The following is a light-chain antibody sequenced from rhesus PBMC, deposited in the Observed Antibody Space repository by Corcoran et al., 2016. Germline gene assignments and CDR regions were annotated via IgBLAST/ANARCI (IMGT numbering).Light chain of an antibody. J-gene: IGKJ4*01. V-gene: IGKV1-32*03. CDR2: YAN. CDR3: QQGYSTPLT. CDR1: QGISSY. Sequence: DIQMSQSPSSLSASVGDRVTITCRASQGISSYLNWYQPKPGKAPKLLIYYANSLASGVPSMFSGSGSGTDYTLTISSLQPEDFATYYCQQGYSTPLTFGGGTKVEIK.